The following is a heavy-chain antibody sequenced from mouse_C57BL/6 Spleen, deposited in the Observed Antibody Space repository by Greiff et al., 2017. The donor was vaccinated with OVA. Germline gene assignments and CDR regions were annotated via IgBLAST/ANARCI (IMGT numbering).Heavy chain of an antibody. V-gene: IGHV1-80*01. J-gene: IGHJ1*03. CDR2: IYPGDGDT. CDR1: GYAFSSYW. D-gene: IGHD1-1*01. Sequence: QVQLQQSGAELVKPGASVKISCKASGYAFSSYWMNWVKQRPGKGLEWIGQIYPGDGDTNYNGKFKGKATLTADKSSSPAYMQLSSLTSEDSAVYFCARDYGSRDWYFDVWGTGTTVTVSS. CDR3: ARDYGSRDWYFDV.